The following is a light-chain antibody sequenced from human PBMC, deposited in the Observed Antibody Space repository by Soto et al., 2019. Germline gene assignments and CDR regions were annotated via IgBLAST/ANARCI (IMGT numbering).Light chain of an antibody. CDR1: QSITNNY. Sequence: EIGLTQSPGTLSLSPGERATLSCRASQSITNNYLAWYQQKPGRAHRLLSYGASSRATGIPDRFSGSESGTDCAHNTSRQEPEDFAMYYCQQYGYLVTFGGGTKVEIK. V-gene: IGKV3-20*01. J-gene: IGKJ4*01. CDR2: GAS. CDR3: QQYGYLVT.